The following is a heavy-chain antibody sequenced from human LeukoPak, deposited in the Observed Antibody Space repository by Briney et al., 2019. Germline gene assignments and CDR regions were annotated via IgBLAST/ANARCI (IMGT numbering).Heavy chain of an antibody. D-gene: IGHD1-1*01. CDR2: ISSSSSYI. J-gene: IGHJ5*02. CDR1: GFTFSSYS. CDR3: ARSGTTGTTRWFDP. V-gene: IGHV3-21*01. Sequence: GGSLRLSCAASGFTFSSYSMNWVRQAPGKGLEWVSSISSSSSYIYYADSVKGRFTISRDNAKNSLYLQMNSLRAEDTAVYYCARSGTTGTTRWFDPWGQGILVTVSS.